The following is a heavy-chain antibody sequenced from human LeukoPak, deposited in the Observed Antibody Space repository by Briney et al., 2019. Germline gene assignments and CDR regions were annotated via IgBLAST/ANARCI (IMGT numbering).Heavy chain of an antibody. CDR2: ISSSSSYI. Sequence: PGGSLRLSCAASGFTFSSYSMNWVRQAPGKGLEWVSSISSSSSYIYYADSVKGRFTISRDNAKNTLYLQMNSLRAEDTAVYYCARGPNWNYAVRGVYFDYWGQGTLVTVSS. CDR1: GFTFSSYS. V-gene: IGHV3-21*01. D-gene: IGHD1-7*01. J-gene: IGHJ4*02. CDR3: ARGPNWNYAVRGVYFDY.